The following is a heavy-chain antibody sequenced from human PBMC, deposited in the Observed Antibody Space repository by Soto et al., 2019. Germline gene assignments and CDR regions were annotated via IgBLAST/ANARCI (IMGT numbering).Heavy chain of an antibody. CDR2: IYYSGYT. CDR3: ESHNGPLNDRYYSDMDV. V-gene: IGHV4-39*01. J-gene: IGHJ6*02. CDR1: GGSISSSSYY. D-gene: IGHD1-1*01. Sequence: SETLSLTCTVSGGSISSSSYYWGWIRQPPGKGLEWIGSIYYSGYTYYNPSLKSRVTISVDTSKNQFSLKLSSVTAADTAVYFCESHNGPLNDRYYSDMDVWGQGNTLTISS.